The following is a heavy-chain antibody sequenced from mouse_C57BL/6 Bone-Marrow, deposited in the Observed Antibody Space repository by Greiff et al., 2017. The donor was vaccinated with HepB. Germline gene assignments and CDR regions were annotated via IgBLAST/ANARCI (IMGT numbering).Heavy chain of an antibody. CDR3: ARIGLRGFGYYAMDY. V-gene: IGHV1-64*01. CDR2: IHPNSGST. CDR1: SYTFTSYW. J-gene: IGHJ4*01. Sequence: QVQLQQPGAELVKPGASVKLSCKASSYTFTSYWMHWVKQRPGQGLEWIGMIHPNSGSTNYNEKFKSKATLTVDKSSSTAYMQLSSLTSEDSAVYYCARIGLRGFGYYAMDYWGQGTSVTVSS. D-gene: IGHD2-2*01.